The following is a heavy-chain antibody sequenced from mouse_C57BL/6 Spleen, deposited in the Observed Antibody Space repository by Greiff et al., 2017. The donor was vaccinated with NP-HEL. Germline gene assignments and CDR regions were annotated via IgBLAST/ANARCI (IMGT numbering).Heavy chain of an antibody. CDR2: ISGGGGNT. CDR1: GFTFSSYT. J-gene: IGHJ2*01. V-gene: IGHV5-9*01. Sequence: EVKLMESGGGLVKPGGSLKLSCAASGFTFSSYTMSWVRQTPEKRLEWVATISGGGGNTYYPDSVKGRFTISRDNAKNTLYLQMSSLRSEDTALYYCARDGYYEYYFDYWGQGTTLTVSS. D-gene: IGHD2-3*01. CDR3: ARDGYYEYYFDY.